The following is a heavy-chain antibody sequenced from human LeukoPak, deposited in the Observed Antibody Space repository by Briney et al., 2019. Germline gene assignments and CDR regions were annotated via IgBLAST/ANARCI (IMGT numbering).Heavy chain of an antibody. Sequence: GASAKVSCKASGYTFTSYGISWVRQAPGQGLEWMGWISAYNGNTNYAQKLQGRVTMTTDTSTSTAYMELRSLRSDDTAVYYCARDGGSGYYYYYYGMDVWGQGTTVTVSS. CDR3: ARDGGSGYYYYYYGMDV. V-gene: IGHV1-18*01. CDR2: ISAYNGNT. D-gene: IGHD2-15*01. J-gene: IGHJ6*02. CDR1: GYTFTSYG.